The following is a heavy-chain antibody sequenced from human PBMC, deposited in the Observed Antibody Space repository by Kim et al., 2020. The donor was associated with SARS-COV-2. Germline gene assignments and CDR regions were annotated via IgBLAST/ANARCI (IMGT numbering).Heavy chain of an antibody. Sequence: GGSLRLSCAASGFTFDDYAMHWVRQAPGKGLEWVSGISWNSGSIGYADSVKGRFTISRDNAKNSLYLQMNSLRAEDTALYYCAKGLGPIVVVVAATYYYYGMDVWGQGTTVTVSS. D-gene: IGHD2-15*01. CDR1: GFTFDDYA. CDR2: ISWNSGSI. CDR3: AKGLGPIVVVVAATYYYYGMDV. V-gene: IGHV3-9*01. J-gene: IGHJ6*02.